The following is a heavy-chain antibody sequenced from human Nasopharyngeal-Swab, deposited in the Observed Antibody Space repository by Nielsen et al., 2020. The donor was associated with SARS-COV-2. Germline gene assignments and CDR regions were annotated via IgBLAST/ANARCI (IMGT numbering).Heavy chain of an antibody. V-gene: IGHV5-10-1*01. D-gene: IGHD3-9*01. CDR2: IDPSDSYT. Sequence: KVSCKGSGYSFTSYWISWVRQMPGKGLEWMGRIDPSDSYTNYSPSFQGHVTISADKSISTAYLQWSSLKASDTAIYYCARLRFNWLLGYYYYYMDVWGTGTTVTVSS. CDR1: GYSFTSYW. CDR3: ARLRFNWLLGYYYYYMDV. J-gene: IGHJ6*03.